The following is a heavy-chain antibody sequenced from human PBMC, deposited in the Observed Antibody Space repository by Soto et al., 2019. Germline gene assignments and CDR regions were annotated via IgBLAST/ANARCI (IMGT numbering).Heavy chain of an antibody. V-gene: IGHV1-69*13. J-gene: IGHJ4*02. CDR2: IIPIFGTA. D-gene: IGHD1-26*01. CDR1: GGTFSSYA. Sequence: ASVKVSCKASGGTFSSYAISWVRQAPGQGLEWMGGIIPIFGTANYAQKFQGRVTITADESTSTAYMELSSLRSEDTAVYYCAREGVFNSGSHHYSDYWGQGTLVTVSS. CDR3: AREGVFNSGSHHYSDY.